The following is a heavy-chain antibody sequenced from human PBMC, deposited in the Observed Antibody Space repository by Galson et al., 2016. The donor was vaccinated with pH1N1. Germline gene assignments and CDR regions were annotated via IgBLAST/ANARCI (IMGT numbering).Heavy chain of an antibody. V-gene: IGHV1-69*13. CDR3: AREDYYDTDLSDWYFDL. Sequence: SVKVSCKASGGTFGSYGINWVRQAPGQGVEWMGGIIPIFNTAKYAQNFQGRVTITADESTTTAYMELSSLRSEDTAVYYCAREDYYDTDLSDWYFDLWSRGTLLTVSS. J-gene: IGHJ2*01. CDR1: GGTFGSYG. CDR2: IIPIFNTA. D-gene: IGHD3-22*01.